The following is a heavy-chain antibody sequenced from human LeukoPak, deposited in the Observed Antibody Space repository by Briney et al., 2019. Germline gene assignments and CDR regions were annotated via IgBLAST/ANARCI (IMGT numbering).Heavy chain of an antibody. D-gene: IGHD6-13*01. CDR3: ATIAAAGKGY. Sequence: SETLSLTCTVSGGSISSYYWSWIRQPPGKGLEWIGYTYYSGTTNYNPSLKSRVTISVDTSNNQFSLKLSSVTAADTAVYYCATIAAAGKGYWGQGTLVTVSS. V-gene: IGHV4-59*01. J-gene: IGHJ4*02. CDR1: GGSISSYY. CDR2: TYYSGTT.